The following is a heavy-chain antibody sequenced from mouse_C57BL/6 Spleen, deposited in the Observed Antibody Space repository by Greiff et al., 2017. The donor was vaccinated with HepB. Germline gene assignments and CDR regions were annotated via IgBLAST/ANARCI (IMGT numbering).Heavy chain of an antibody. CDR1: GFTFSDYY. CDR3: AREDTTVVARFFDV. D-gene: IGHD1-1*01. J-gene: IGHJ1*03. Sequence: EVQLVESEGGLVQPGSSMKLSCTASGFTFSDYYMAWVRQVPEKGLEWVANINYDGSSTYYLDSLKSRFIISRDNAKNILYLQMSSLKSEDTATYYCAREDTTVVARFFDVWGTGTTVTVSS. V-gene: IGHV5-16*01. CDR2: INYDGSST.